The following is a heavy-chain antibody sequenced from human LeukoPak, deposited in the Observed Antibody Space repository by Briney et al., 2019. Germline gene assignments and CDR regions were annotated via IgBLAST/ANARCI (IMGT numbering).Heavy chain of an antibody. CDR2: VYNSGST. J-gene: IGHJ4*02. V-gene: IGHV4-59*01. CDR3: ARGSSNWNYDPNLDY. Sequence: PSETLSLTCTVSGDSFRSFHWSWIRQPPGKGLEWIGYVYNSGSTNYNPSLKSRVTISVDMSKNQFSLKLTSVTAADTAVYYCARGSSNWNYDPNLDYWGQGTLVSVSS. D-gene: IGHD1-7*01. CDR1: GDSFRSFH.